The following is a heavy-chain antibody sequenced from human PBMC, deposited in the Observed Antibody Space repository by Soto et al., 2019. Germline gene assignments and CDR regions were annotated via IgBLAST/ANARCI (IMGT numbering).Heavy chain of an antibody. D-gene: IGHD6-13*01. V-gene: IGHV4-39*01. CDR3: ARAAAGYLIFDY. CDR1: GGSISSSSYY. J-gene: IGHJ4*02. CDR2: IYYSGST. Sequence: SETLSLTCTVSGGSISSSSYYWGWIRQPPGKGLEWIGSIYYSGSTYYNPSLKSRVTISVDTSKNQFSLKLSSVTAADTAVYYCARAAAGYLIFDYWGQGTLVTVSS.